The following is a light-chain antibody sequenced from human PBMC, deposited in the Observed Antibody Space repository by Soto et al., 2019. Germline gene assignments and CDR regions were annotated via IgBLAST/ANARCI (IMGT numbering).Light chain of an antibody. CDR1: QSVSSY. CDR2: DAS. J-gene: IGKJ3*01. V-gene: IGKV3-11*01. Sequence: EIVLTQSPATLSLSPGERATLSCRASQSVSSYLAWYQQKPGQAPRLLIYDASNRATGIPARFSGSGSGTDFTLTISTLEPEDFAVYYCQQRSNWRGVLTFGPGTKVDIK. CDR3: QQRSNWRGVLT.